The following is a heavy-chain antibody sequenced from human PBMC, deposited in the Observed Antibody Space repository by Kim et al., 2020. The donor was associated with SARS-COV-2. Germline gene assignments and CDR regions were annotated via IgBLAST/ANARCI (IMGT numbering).Heavy chain of an antibody. CDR3: AKDDSRGYSPYYYFDY. Sequence: GGSLRLSCAASGFTFDDYAMHWVRQAPGKGLEWVSGTSWNSGSIGYADSVKGRFTISRDNAKNSLYLQMNSLRAEDTALYYCAKDDSRGYSPYYYFDYWGQGTLVTVSS. CDR2: TSWNSGSI. D-gene: IGHD3-22*01. CDR1: GFTFDDYA. J-gene: IGHJ4*02. V-gene: IGHV3-9*01.